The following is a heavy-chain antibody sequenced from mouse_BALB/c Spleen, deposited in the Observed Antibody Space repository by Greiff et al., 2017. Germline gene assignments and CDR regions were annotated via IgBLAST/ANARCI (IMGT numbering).Heavy chain of an antibody. CDR3: ARKVITTGSFAY. Sequence: QVQLQQSGAELAKPGASVKMSCKASGYTFTSYWMHWVKQRPGQGLEWIGYINPSTGYTEYNQKFKDKATLTADKSSSTAYMQLSSLTSEDSAVYYCARKVITTGSFAYWGQGTLVTVSA. D-gene: IGHD1-2*01. V-gene: IGHV1-7*01. J-gene: IGHJ3*01. CDR1: GYTFTSYW. CDR2: INPSTGYT.